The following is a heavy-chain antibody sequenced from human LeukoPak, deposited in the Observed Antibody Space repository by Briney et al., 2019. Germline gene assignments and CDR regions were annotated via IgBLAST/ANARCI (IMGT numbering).Heavy chain of an antibody. CDR2: IYSGGVYSDGTT. CDR3: ARRELLGYSYGLGAFNV. D-gene: IGHD5-18*01. V-gene: IGHV3-66*04. CDR1: GFIVGHNY. Sequence: PGGSLRLSCAASGFIVGHNYMSWSRQAPGKGLEWVSIIYSGGVYSDGTTHYADSVKGRFTISRDSSKNTLYLQMNSLRAEDTAVYYCARRELLGYSYGLGAFNVWGQGTMVTVSS. J-gene: IGHJ3*01.